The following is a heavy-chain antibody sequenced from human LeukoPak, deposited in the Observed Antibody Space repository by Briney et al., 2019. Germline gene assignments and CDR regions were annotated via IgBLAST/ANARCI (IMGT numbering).Heavy chain of an antibody. CDR3: ARHIVVVPAGIVLFDP. V-gene: IGHV4-59*08. CDR2: IYYSGST. CDR1: GGSIRSYY. D-gene: IGHD2-2*01. J-gene: IGHJ5*02. Sequence: ETLSLTCTVSGGSIRSYYWSWIRQPPGKGLEWSGYIYYSGSTNYNPSLKSRVTISVDTSKNQFSLKLSSVTAADTAVYYCARHIVVVPAGIVLFDPWGQGTLVTVSS.